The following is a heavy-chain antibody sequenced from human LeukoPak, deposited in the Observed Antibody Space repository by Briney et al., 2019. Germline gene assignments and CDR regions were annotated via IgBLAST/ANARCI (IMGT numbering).Heavy chain of an antibody. CDR3: ARSRYSKFDFDY. D-gene: IGHD4-11*01. J-gene: IGHJ4*02. CDR1: GYTFTGYY. V-gene: IGHV1-2*06. Sequence: ASVKVSCKASGYTFTGYYMHWVRQAPGQELEWMGRINPNSGGTNYAQKFQGRVTMTRDTSISTAYMELSRLRSDDTAVYYCARSRYSKFDFDYWGQGTLVTVSS. CDR2: INPNSGGT.